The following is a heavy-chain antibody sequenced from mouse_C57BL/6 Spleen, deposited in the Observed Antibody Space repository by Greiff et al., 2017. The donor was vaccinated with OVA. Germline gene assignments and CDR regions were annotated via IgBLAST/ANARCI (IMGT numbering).Heavy chain of an antibody. CDR3: VRDYDPSAWFAY. D-gene: IGHD2-3*01. CDR1: GFTFNTYA. Sequence: EVQRVESGGGLVQPKGSLKLSCAASGFTFNTYAMHWVRQAPGKGLEWVARIRSKSSNYATYYADSVKDRFTISRDDSQSMLYLQMNNLKTEDTAMDYCVRDYDPSAWFAYWGQGTLVTVSA. J-gene: IGHJ3*01. CDR2: IRSKSSNYAT. V-gene: IGHV10-3*01.